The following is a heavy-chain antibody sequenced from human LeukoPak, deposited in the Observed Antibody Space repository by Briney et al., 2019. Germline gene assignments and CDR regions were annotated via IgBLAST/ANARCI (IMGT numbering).Heavy chain of an antibody. CDR2: IHFSGAN. CDR3: ARQDSSGWYGSFDY. J-gene: IGHJ4*02. CDR1: GGSISSGSYY. D-gene: IGHD6-19*01. Sequence: PSETLSLTCTVSGGSISSGSYYWGWIRQPPGKGLEWIGSIHFSGANYYNPSLKSRVTISVDTSKNQFSLTLSSLTAADTAVYYWARQDSSGWYGSFDYWGQGILVTVSS. V-gene: IGHV4-39*01.